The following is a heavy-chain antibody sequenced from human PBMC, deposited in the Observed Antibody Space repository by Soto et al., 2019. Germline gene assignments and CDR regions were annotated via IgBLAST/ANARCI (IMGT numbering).Heavy chain of an antibody. CDR2: ISGSGGST. CDR1: GFAFSRHA. D-gene: IGHD3-22*01. V-gene: IGHV3-23*01. J-gene: IGHJ2*01. Sequence: GGSLRLSCATSGFAFSRHAMSWVRQTPGRGLEWVSAISGSGGSTYYADSVKGRFTISRDNSKNTLYLQMNSLRAEDTAVYYCAKTYYYDRSGYYYSMSYWYFDLWGRGTLVTVSS. CDR3: AKTYYYDRSGYYYSMSYWYFDL.